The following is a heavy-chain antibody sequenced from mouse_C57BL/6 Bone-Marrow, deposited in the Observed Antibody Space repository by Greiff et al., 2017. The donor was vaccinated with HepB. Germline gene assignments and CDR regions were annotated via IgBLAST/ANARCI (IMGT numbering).Heavy chain of an antibody. CDR2: ITHSGET. D-gene: IGHD2-1*01. Sequence: VKLQESGPGLVKPSQSLFLTCSITGFPITSGYYWIWIRQSPGKPLEWMGYITHSGETFYNPSLQSPISITRETSKNQFFLQLNSVTTEDTAMYYCAGVYYGNWYFDVWGTGTTVTVSS. V-gene: IGHV12-3*01. J-gene: IGHJ1*03. CDR1: GFPITSGYY. CDR3: AGVYYGNWYFDV.